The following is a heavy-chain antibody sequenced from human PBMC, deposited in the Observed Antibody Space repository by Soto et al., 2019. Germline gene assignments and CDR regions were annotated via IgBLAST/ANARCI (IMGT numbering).Heavy chain of an antibody. Sequence: GASVKVSCKASGYTFTGYYMHWVRQAPGQGLEWMGWINPNSGGTNYAQKFQGKVTMTRDTSISTAYMELSRLRSDDTAVYYCASSTVIHYYYYYGMDVWGQGTTVTVSS. V-gene: IGHV1-2*02. CDR2: INPNSGGT. CDR3: ASSTVIHYYYYYGMDV. CDR1: GYTFTGYY. D-gene: IGHD4-17*01. J-gene: IGHJ6*02.